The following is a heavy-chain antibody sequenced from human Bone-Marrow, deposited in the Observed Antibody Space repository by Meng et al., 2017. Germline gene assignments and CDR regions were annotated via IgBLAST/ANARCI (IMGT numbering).Heavy chain of an antibody. V-gene: IGHV3-48*03. Sequence: GGSLRLSCAASGFTLSSYEMNWVRQAPGKGLEWVSYISSSGSTIYYADSVKGRFTISRDNAKNSLYLQMNSLRAEDTAVYYCATSHCSGGSCFPGDYYYYGMDVWGQGTTVTVSS. CDR3: ATSHCSGGSCFPGDYYYYGMDV. D-gene: IGHD2-15*01. J-gene: IGHJ6*02. CDR1: GFTLSSYE. CDR2: ISSSGSTI.